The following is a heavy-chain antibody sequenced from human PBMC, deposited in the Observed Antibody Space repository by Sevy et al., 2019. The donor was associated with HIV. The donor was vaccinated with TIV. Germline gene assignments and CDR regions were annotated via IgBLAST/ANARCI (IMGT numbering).Heavy chain of an antibody. CDR3: AKIGKRGWDFDS. V-gene: IGHV3-7*01. Sequence: GGSLRLSCAASGFRFSNFWMSWVRQAPGKGLEWVANINEDGAVKYYAHSVKGRFIISRDTANDSLYVQMFSLRAEDTAVYYCAKIGKRGWDFDSWGQGTWVTVSS. D-gene: IGHD6-19*01. J-gene: IGHJ4*02. CDR2: INEDGAVK. CDR1: GFRFSNFW.